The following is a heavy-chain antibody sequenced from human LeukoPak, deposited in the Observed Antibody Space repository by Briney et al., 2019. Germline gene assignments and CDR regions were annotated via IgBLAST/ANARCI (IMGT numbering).Heavy chain of an antibody. V-gene: IGHV3-9*01. J-gene: IGHJ4*02. CDR3: AKEGSDCTNGICGYFDY. Sequence: PGGSLRLSCAASGFTFDNNAMHWVRQAPGKGLEWVSSINWKSDNMDYADSVKGRFTISRDNARNSLYLQMNSLRVEDTALYYCAKEGSDCTNGICGYFDYWGQGTLVTVSS. D-gene: IGHD2-8*01. CDR1: GFTFDNNA. CDR2: INWKSDNM.